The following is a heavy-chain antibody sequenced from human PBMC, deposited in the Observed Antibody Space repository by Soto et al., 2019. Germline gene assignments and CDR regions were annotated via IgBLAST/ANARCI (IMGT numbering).Heavy chain of an antibody. CDR3: ARGRSNHGSSDDFDY. CDR1: GYTFNSHG. Sequence: ASVKVSCKAFGYTFNSHGISWVRQATGPGLEWMGWINCYNGHTKYAQNLQGIVSMTTDTSASCAYLELKSLRSDDTAVYYCARGRSNHGSSDDFDYWGKRTLVTVAS. CDR2: INCYNGHT. J-gene: IGHJ4*02. V-gene: IGHV1-18*04. D-gene: IGHD3-22*01.